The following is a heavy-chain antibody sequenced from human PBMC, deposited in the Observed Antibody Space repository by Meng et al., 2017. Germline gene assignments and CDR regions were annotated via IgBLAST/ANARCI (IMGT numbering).Heavy chain of an antibody. D-gene: IGHD6-13*01. V-gene: IGHV4-4*02. Sequence: GSLRLSCAVSGGSISSSNWWSWVRQPPGKGLEWIGEIYHSGSTNYNPSLKSRVTISVDKSKNQFSLKLRSVTAADTAVYYCARLTRLIAPAAAELGGFDYWGQGTLVTVSS. CDR2: IYHSGST. J-gene: IGHJ4*02. CDR3: ARLTRLIAPAAAELGGFDY. CDR1: GGSISSSNW.